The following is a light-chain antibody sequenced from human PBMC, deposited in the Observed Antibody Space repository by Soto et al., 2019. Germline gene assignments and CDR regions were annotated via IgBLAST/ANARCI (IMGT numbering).Light chain of an antibody. CDR3: SSYTSSTTVV. J-gene: IGLJ2*01. V-gene: IGLV2-14*01. CDR2: EVS. Sequence: QSVLTQPASVSGSPGQSITISCTGTSSDVGGYKYVSWYQQHPGKAPKLMIYEVSNRPSGVSHRFSGPKSGNTASLTISGLQAEDEADYYCSSYTSSTTVVFGGGTQLTVL. CDR1: SSDVGGYKY.